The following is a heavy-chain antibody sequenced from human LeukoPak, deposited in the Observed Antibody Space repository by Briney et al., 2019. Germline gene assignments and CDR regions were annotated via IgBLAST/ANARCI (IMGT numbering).Heavy chain of an antibody. CDR2: MNPNNGNA. J-gene: IGHJ4*02. D-gene: IGHD6-19*01. CDR1: GGTFSSYA. CDR3: ARGAWYNSAYTALHYFDY. Sequence: ASVKVSCKASGGTFSSYAINWVRQATGQGLEWMGWMNPNNGNAGYAQKFQDKVTMTRDTSISTAYMELSSLRSEDTAIYYCARGAWYNSAYTALHYFDYWGQGTLVTVSS. V-gene: IGHV1-8*02.